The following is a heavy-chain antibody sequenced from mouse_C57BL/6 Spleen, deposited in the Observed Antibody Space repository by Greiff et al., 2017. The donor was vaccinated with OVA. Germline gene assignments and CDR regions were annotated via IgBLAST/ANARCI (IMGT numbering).Heavy chain of an antibody. CDR2: IYPADGDT. J-gene: IGHJ4*01. CDR3: ATYGDSSYYCALAY. Sequence: QVQLQQSGPELVKPGASVKISCKASGYAFSSSWMNWVKQRPGQGLEWIGRIYPADGDTNYNGKFKGKATLTADKSSSTAYMQLSSLTSGDSAVSYCATYGDSSYYCALAYWGQGTSVTVSA. CDR1: GYAFSSSW. D-gene: IGHD1-1*01. V-gene: IGHV1-82*01.